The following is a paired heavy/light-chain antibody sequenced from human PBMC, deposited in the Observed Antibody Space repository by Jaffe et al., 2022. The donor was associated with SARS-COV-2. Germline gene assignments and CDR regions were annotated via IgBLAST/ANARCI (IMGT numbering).Heavy chain of an antibody. J-gene: IGHJ6*02. D-gene: IGHD2-2*01. CDR3: AREYCSSTSCFRFGMDV. V-gene: IGHV3-48*02. CDR1: GFTFSSYS. Sequence: EVQLVESGGGLVQPGGSLRLSCADSGFTFSSYSMNWVRQAPGKGLEWVSYISSSSSTIYYADSVKGRFSISRDNAKKSLYLQMNSLRDEDTAVYYCAREYCSSTSCFRFGMDVWGQGTTVTVSS. CDR2: ISSSSSTI.
Light chain of an antibody. CDR2: AAS. J-gene: IGKJ4*01. Sequence: DIQMTQSPSSLSASVGDRVTITCRASQSINSYLNWYQQKPGKAPKLLIYAASSLQSGVPSRFSGSGSGTDFTLTISSLQPEDFATYYCQQSYSTPPTFGGGTKVEIK. CDR3: QQSYSTPPT. V-gene: IGKV1-39*01. CDR1: QSINSY.